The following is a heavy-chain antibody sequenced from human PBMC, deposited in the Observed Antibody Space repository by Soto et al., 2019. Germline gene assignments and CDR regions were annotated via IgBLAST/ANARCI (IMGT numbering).Heavy chain of an antibody. J-gene: IGHJ4*02. V-gene: IGHV6-1*01. CDR3: ARGNYDILTGYPGPDY. CDR1: GDSVSSNSAA. CDR2: TYYRSKWYN. D-gene: IGHD3-9*01. Sequence: SQTLSLTCAISGDSVSSNSAAWNWIRQSPSGGLEWLGRTYYRSKWYNDYAVSVKSRITINPDTSKNQFSLQLNSVTPEDTAVYYCARGNYDILTGYPGPDYWGQGTLVTVSS.